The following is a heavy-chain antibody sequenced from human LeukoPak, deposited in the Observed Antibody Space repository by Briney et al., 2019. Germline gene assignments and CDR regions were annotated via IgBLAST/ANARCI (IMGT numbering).Heavy chain of an antibody. CDR2: IKSKTDGGTT. CDR3: TTLVGVVGATRHDAFDI. V-gene: IGHV3-15*01. CDR1: GFTFSNAW. J-gene: IGHJ3*02. D-gene: IGHD1-26*01. Sequence: PGGSLRLSCAASGFTFSNAWMSWVRQAPGKGLEWVGRIKSKTDGGTTDYAAPVKGRFTISRDDSKNTLHLQMNSLKTEDTAVYYCTTLVGVVGATRHDAFDIWGQGTMVTVSS.